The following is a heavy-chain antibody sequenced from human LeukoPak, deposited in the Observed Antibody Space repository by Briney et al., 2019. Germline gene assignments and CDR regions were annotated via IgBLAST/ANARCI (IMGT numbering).Heavy chain of an antibody. Sequence: PETLSLTCTVSGGSISSYYWSWIRQPAGKGLEWIGRIYTSGSTNYNPSLKSRVTMSVDTSKNQFSLKLSSVTAADTAVYYCARDQGYDSSGYYVGYYFDYWGQGTRVTVSS. CDR1: GGSISSYY. D-gene: IGHD3-22*01. CDR3: ARDQGYDSSGYYVGYYFDY. V-gene: IGHV4-4*07. CDR2: IYTSGST. J-gene: IGHJ4*02.